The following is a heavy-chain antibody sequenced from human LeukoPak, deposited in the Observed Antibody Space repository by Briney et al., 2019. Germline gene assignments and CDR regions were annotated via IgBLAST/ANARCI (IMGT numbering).Heavy chain of an antibody. CDR1: GGSFSGYY. J-gene: IGHJ4*02. Sequence: SETLSLTCAVYGGSFSGYYWSWIRQPPGKGLEWIGEINHSGSTNYNPSLKSRVTISVDTSKNQFSLKLSSVTAADTAVYYCAREVVTATIRLFDCWGQGTLVTVSS. CDR3: AREVVTATIRLFDC. V-gene: IGHV4-34*01. CDR2: INHSGST. D-gene: IGHD2-21*02.